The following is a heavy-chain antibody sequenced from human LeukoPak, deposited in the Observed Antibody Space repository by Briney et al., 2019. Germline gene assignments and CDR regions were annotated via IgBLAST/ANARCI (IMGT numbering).Heavy chain of an antibody. J-gene: IGHJ5*02. CDR3: ARGPHRRTYARDNWFDP. Sequence: ASVKVSCKASGYTFTSYYMYWVRQAPGQGLEWMGIINPSGDNTNYAQKFQGRVTMTRDMSTTTVYMELSSLRSEDTAVYCARGPHRRTYARDNWFDPWGQGTLVTVSS. CDR2: INPSGDNT. V-gene: IGHV1-46*01. D-gene: IGHD3-10*01. CDR1: GYTFTSYY.